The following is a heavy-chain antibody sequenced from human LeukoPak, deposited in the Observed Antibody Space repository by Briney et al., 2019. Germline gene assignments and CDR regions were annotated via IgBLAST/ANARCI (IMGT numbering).Heavy chain of an antibody. CDR1: EFTFSSYG. Sequence: GGSLRLSCAASEFTFSSYGMSWVRQAPGKGLGWVSSISGSGGSTQYADSVQGRFAISRDNSKNTLYLQMNSLRVEDTAMYFCARDPNGDYIDTFDMWGRGTMVSVSS. V-gene: IGHV3-23*01. D-gene: IGHD4-17*01. J-gene: IGHJ3*02. CDR3: ARDPNGDYIDTFDM. CDR2: ISGSGGST.